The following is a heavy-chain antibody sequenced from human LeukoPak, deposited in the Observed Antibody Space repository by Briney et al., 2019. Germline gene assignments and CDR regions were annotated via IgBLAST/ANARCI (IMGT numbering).Heavy chain of an antibody. J-gene: IGHJ3*02. CDR2: IYHSGST. Sequence: PSETLSLTCTVSGYSISSGYYWGWIRQPPGKGLEWIGSIYHSGSTYYNPSLKSRVTISVDTSKNQFSLKLSSVTAADTAVYYCARLGEMATDFDIWGQGTMVTVSS. CDR3: ARLGEMATDFDI. V-gene: IGHV4-38-2*02. CDR1: GYSISSGYY. D-gene: IGHD5-24*01.